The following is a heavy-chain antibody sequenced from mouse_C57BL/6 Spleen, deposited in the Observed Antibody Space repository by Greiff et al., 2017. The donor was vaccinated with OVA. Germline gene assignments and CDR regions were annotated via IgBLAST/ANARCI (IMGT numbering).Heavy chain of an antibody. CDR1: GYTFTSYW. V-gene: IGHV1-59*01. CDR2: IDPSDSYT. J-gene: IGHJ2*01. Sequence: QVQLQQPGAELVRPGTSVKLSCKASGYTFTSYWMHWVKQRPGQGLEWIGVIDPSDSYTNYNQKFKGKATLTVDTSSSTAYMQLSSLTSEDSAVYYCARWDYGSSYVYFDYGGQGTTLTVSS. D-gene: IGHD1-1*01. CDR3: ARWDYGSSYVYFDY.